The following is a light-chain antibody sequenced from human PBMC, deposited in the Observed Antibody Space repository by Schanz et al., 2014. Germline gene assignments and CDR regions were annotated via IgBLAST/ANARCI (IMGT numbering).Light chain of an antibody. CDR1: SRDVGGYNY. V-gene: IGLV2-11*01. J-gene: IGLJ3*02. Sequence: QSALTQPRSVSGSPGQSVTISCTGTSRDVGGYNYVSWYQHHPGKAPKLMIFDVSHRPSGVSNRFSGSKSGNTASLTISGLQAEDEADYYCCSYAGSNTRRWVFGGGTKLTVL. CDR2: DVS. CDR3: CSYAGSNTRRWV.